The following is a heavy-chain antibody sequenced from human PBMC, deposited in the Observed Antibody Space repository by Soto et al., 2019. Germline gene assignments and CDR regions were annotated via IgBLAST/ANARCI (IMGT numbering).Heavy chain of an antibody. CDR3: ARERQQLGIGPVDY. V-gene: IGHV1-69*13. CDR2: IIPIFGTA. Sequence: ASVKVSCKASGGTFSSYAISWVRQAPGQGLEWMGGIIPIFGTANYAQKFQGRVTITADESTSTAYMELSSLRSEDTAVYYCARERQQLGIGPVDYWGQGTLVTVSS. J-gene: IGHJ4*02. D-gene: IGHD6-13*01. CDR1: GGTFSSYA.